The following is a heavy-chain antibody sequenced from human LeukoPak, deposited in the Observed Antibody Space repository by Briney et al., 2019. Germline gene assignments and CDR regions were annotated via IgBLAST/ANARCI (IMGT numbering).Heavy chain of an antibody. V-gene: IGHV3-21*01. CDR3: ARVRMTNDAFDI. J-gene: IGHJ3*02. Sequence: GGSLRLSCAASGFTFSNYAMNWVRQAPGKGLEWVSSISSSSSYIYYADSVKGRFTISRDNAKNSLYLQMNSLRAEDTAVYYCARVRMTNDAFDIWGQGTMVTVSS. D-gene: IGHD2/OR15-2a*01. CDR2: ISSSSSYI. CDR1: GFTFSNYA.